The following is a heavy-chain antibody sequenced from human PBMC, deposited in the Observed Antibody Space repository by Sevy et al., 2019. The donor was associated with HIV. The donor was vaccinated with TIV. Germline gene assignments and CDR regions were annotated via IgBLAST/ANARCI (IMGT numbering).Heavy chain of an antibody. CDR1: GFAFRDSA. CDR3: ARMLSGGLRWELIKENAFDI. V-gene: IGHV3-30-3*01. J-gene: IGHJ3*02. CDR2: ISHGGSYE. Sequence: GGSLRLSCEASGFAFRDSAIHWVRQSPGKGLEWVALISHGGSYEYYVYSVKGRFTVSSDRSKNILYLQMDSLRAEDTAVYYCARMLSGGLRWELIKENAFDIWGQGTAVTVSS. D-gene: IGHD4-17*01.